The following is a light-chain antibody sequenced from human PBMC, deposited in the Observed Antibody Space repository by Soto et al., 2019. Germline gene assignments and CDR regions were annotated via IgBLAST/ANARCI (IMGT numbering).Light chain of an antibody. CDR2: AAS. CDR3: QQYGSAPWT. Sequence: EIVLTQSPGTLPLSPGERATLSCRASLSVASNYLAWYQQKPGQAPRLLIYAASGRATGIPDRFSGSGSGTDFPLTISRLEPEDFAVCYCQQYGSAPWTVGQGTKVEIK. CDR1: LSVASNY. V-gene: IGKV3-20*01. J-gene: IGKJ1*01.